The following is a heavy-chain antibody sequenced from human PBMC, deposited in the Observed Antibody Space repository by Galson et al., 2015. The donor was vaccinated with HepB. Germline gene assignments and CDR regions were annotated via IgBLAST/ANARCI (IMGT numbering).Heavy chain of an antibody. CDR2: IYTSGST. D-gene: IGHD2-15*01. CDR1: GGSISSGSYY. J-gene: IGHJ4*02. Sequence: TLSLTCTVSGGSISSGSYYWSWFRQPAGKGLEWIGRIYTSGSTNYNPSLKSRVTISVDTSKNQFSLKLSSVTAADTAVYYCARYCSGGSCYLGGSFDYWGQGTLVTVSS. V-gene: IGHV4-61*02. CDR3: ARYCSGGSCYLGGSFDY.